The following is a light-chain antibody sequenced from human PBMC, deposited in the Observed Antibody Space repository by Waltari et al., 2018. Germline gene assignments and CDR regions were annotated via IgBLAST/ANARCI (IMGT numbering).Light chain of an antibody. Sequence: EIVMTQSPATLSVSPGDRATLSCRASQSVSSNLAWYQQKPGQAPRLLIYGASARATGIPARFSGTGSGTELTLTISSLQSEDFAVYYCQQYNNWPPLFTFGPGTKVDMK. CDR1: QSVSSN. J-gene: IGKJ3*01. V-gene: IGKV3D-15*01. CDR3: QQYNNWPPLFT. CDR2: GAS.